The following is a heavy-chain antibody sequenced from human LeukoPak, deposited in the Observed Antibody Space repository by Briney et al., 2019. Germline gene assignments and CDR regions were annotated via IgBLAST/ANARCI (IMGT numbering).Heavy chain of an antibody. CDR1: GGSISSSSYY. CDR3: ARVVAAAGNNWFDP. J-gene: IGHJ5*02. CDR2: IYTSGST. Sequence: SETLFLTCTVSGGSISSSSYYWGWIRQPPGKGLEWIGRIYTSGSTNYNPSLKSRVTMSVDTSKNQFSLKLNSVSAADTAVYYCARVVAAAGNNWFDPWGQGTLVTVSS. V-gene: IGHV4-61*05. D-gene: IGHD6-13*01.